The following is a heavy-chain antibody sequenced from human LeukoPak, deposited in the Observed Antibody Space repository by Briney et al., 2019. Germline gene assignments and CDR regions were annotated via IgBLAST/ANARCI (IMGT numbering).Heavy chain of an antibody. CDR1: GFTFSSYW. D-gene: IGHD3-22*01. CDR3: ARGGVYYDSSGSPFDY. Sequence: GGSLRLSCAASGFTFSSYWMSWVRQAPGKGLEWVANIKQDGSEKYYVDSVKGRFTISRDNAKNSLYLQMNSLRAEDTAVYYCARGGVYYDSSGSPFDYWGQGTLVTVSS. CDR2: IKQDGSEK. V-gene: IGHV3-7*01. J-gene: IGHJ4*02.